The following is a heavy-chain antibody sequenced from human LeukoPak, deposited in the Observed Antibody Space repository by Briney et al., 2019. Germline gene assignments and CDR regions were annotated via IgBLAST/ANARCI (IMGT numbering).Heavy chain of an antibody. CDR2: FFSIGAP. CDR1: GASISRYY. D-gene: IGHD2-2*01. Sequence: SETLSLTCTVSGASISRYYWTWIRKPPGKGLDWIGWFFSIGAPNYNPSLKSRLTISVDTSNNQFSLKLSSVTAADTAVYYCARDIPRYCSSTSCSVEGGGHNWFDPWGQGTLVTVSS. V-gene: IGHV4-59*01. J-gene: IGHJ5*02. CDR3: ARDIPRYCSSTSCSVEGGGHNWFDP.